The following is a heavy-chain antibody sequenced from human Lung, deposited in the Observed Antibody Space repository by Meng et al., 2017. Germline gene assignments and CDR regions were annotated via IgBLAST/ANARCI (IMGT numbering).Heavy chain of an antibody. V-gene: IGHV6-1*01. CDR1: GDSVSSNSAA. CDR2: TYYRSKWYN. D-gene: IGHD6-19*01. J-gene: IGHJ4*02. Sequence: QVHLQQSVPRLVKPSQTLSLTCAISGDSVSSNSAAWNWFRQSPSRGLEWLGRTYYRSKWYNGYAVSVRSRITINPDTSKNQFSLQLNSVTPEDTAVYYCARSQQWLDSWGQGTLVTVSS. CDR3: ARSQQWLDS.